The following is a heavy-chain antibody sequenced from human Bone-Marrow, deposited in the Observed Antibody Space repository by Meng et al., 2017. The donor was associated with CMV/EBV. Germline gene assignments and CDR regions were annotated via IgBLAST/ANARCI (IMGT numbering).Heavy chain of an antibody. CDR2: IYYSGST. J-gene: IGHJ4*02. CDR3: ARDRNYDFWSGHPLD. Sequence: GGSVSSGSYYWSWIRQPPGKGLEWIGYIYYSGSTNYNPSLKSRVTISVDTSKNQFSLKLSSVTAADTAVYYCARDRNYDFWSGHPLDWGQGTLVTVSS. V-gene: IGHV4-61*01. D-gene: IGHD3-3*01. CDR1: GGSVSSGSYY.